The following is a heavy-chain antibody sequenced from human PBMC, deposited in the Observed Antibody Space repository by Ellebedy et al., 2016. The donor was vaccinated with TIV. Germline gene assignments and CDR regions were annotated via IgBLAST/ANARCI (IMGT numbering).Heavy chain of an antibody. CDR2: IYSDGST. CDR1: EFTVSSNY. V-gene: IGHV3-53*01. CDR3: ARGGRFGELGR. J-gene: IGHJ4*02. D-gene: IGHD3-10*01. Sequence: GGSLRLSXAASEFTVSSNYMNWVRQAPGKGLEWVSVIYSDGSTYYADSVKGRFTISRDNSKNTLSLQMNSLRAEDTAVYYCARGGRFGELGRWGQGTLVTVSS.